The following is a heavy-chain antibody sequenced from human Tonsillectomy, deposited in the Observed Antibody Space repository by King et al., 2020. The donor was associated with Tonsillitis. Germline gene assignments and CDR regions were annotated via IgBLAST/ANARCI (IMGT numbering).Heavy chain of an antibody. CDR1: GGSISSGGYY. D-gene: IGHD6-13*01. V-gene: IGHV4-31*03. CDR2: LYYSGST. J-gene: IGHJ4*02. Sequence: QLQESGPGLVKPSQTLSLTCTVSGGSISSGGYYWSWIRHHPGKGLEWIGYLYYSGSTYYNPSLMSRITLSVDPSKNQFSPRLSSVTAADTAVYYCAGGGDVSAAGRFDYWGQGTLVTVSS. CDR3: AGGGDVSAAGRFDY.